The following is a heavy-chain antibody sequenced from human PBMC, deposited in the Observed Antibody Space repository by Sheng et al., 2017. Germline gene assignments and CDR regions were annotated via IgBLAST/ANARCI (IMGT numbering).Heavy chain of an antibody. CDR1: GYKFTDHY. Sequence: QVHLVQSGAEVEKPGASVRVSCKTSGYKFTDHYIHWVRQAPGQGLEWMGWINPDNGGTYFTQNFQGRVTVTTDTSTRTAYMELNSLRSDDTAVYYCGRGLGDSSGYYPSSDYWG. CDR2: INPDNGGT. V-gene: IGHV1-2*02. J-gene: IGHJ4*01. D-gene: IGHD6-19*01. CDR3: GRGLGDSSGYYPSSDY.